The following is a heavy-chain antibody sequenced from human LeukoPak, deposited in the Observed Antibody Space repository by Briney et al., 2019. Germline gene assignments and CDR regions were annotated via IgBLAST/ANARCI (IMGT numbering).Heavy chain of an antibody. CDR1: AGSISPYY. Sequence: KPSETLSLTCTVSAGSISPYYWSWIRQPPGKGLEWIGYISYSGRTNYNPSLKSRVTISVDTSKNQFSLKLSSVTAADTAVYYCARHNPTVAHGGYHGLDVWGQGTTVTVSS. V-gene: IGHV4-59*08. J-gene: IGHJ6*02. CDR2: ISYSGRT. D-gene: IGHD4-23*01. CDR3: ARHNPTVAHGGYHGLDV.